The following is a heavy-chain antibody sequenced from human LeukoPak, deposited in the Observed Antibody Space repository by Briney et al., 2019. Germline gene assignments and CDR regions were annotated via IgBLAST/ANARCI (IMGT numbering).Heavy chain of an antibody. D-gene: IGHD3-22*01. J-gene: IGHJ4*02. CDR1: GFTFNNYA. Sequence: GGSLRLSCAASGFTFNNYAMSWVRQAPGKGLEWVSAISSSGGRTYYADSVKGRFTISRDNSKNTLYLQVNSLRAEDKAVYYCAKDLGYYYDSGICHGLFDYWGQGTLVTVSS. CDR3: AKDLGYYYDSGICHGLFDY. V-gene: IGHV3-23*01. CDR2: ISSSGGRT.